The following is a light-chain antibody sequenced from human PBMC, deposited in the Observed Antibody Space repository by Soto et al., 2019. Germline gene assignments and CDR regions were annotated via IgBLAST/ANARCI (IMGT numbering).Light chain of an antibody. V-gene: IGKV4-1*01. CDR3: QQYYSTPPT. CDR2: WTS. Sequence: DIVMTQSPDSLAVSLGERATINCKSSQSVLFSSNNQNYLAWYQQKPGQPPKLLIYWTSTRESGVPDRFSGSGSGTDFNLTISSLQAEDVAVYYCQQYYSTPPTFGQGTKVEIK. CDR1: QSVLFSSNNQNY. J-gene: IGKJ1*01.